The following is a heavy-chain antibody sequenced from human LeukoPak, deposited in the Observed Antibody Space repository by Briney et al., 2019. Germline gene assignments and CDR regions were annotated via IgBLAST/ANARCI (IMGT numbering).Heavy chain of an antibody. CDR1: GGSISSGGYY. CDR2: IYYSGST. Sequence: PSETLSLTCTVSGGSISSGGYYWSWIRQHPGKGLEWIGYIYYSGSTYYNPSLKSRVTISVDTSKNQFSLKLSFVTAADTAVYYCARAIDYGDYPFDYWGQGTLVTVSS. CDR3: ARAIDYGDYPFDY. V-gene: IGHV4-31*03. D-gene: IGHD4-17*01. J-gene: IGHJ4*02.